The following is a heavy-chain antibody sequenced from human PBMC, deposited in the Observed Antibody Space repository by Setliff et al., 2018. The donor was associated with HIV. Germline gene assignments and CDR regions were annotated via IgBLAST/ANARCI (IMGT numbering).Heavy chain of an antibody. CDR3: ARDDRGGRPYYYESSGFSPDAFDI. V-gene: IGHV1-46*01. CDR1: GYTFTSYY. Sequence: ASVKVSCKASGYTFTSYYIHWVRQAPGQGLEWMGIINPSGGSTSYPQKFQGRVTLTRDTSTNTAYMELSSLRSEDTAVYYCARDDRGGRPYYYESSGFSPDAFDIWGQGTMVTVSS. D-gene: IGHD3-22*01. J-gene: IGHJ3*02. CDR2: INPSGGST.